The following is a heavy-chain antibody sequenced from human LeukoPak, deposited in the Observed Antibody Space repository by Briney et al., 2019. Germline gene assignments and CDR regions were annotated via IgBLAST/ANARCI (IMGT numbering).Heavy chain of an antibody. CDR2: ISYDGSNK. V-gene: IGHV3-30*18. CDR1: GFTFSSYG. J-gene: IGHJ3*02. CDR3: AKDGFLLDAFDI. Sequence: PGGSLRLSCAASGFTFSSYGMHWVRQAPGKGLEWVAVISYDGSNKYYADSVKGRFTISRDNSKNTLYLQMNSLRAEDTAVYYCAKDGFLLDAFDIWGQGTMVTVSS. D-gene: IGHD1-26*01.